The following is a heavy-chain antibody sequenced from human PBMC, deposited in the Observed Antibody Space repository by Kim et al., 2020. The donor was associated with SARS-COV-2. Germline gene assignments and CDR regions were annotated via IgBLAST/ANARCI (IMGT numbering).Heavy chain of an antibody. J-gene: IGHJ6*02. V-gene: IGHV1-69*13. CDR3: ARGGTAYSSSWYVYYYYGMDV. CDR1: GGTFSLSA. Sequence: SVKVSCKASGGTFSLSALIFLRPSPGQGLEWMGGIIPIFGTTNYAQKFKGRVTITADESTSTAYMELSSLRSEDTAVYYCARGGTAYSSSWYVYYYYGMDVCGQGTTVTVSS. D-gene: IGHD6-13*01. CDR2: IIPIFGTT.